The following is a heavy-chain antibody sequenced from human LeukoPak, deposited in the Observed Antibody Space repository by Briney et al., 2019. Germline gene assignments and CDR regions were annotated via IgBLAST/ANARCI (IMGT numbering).Heavy chain of an antibody. CDR3: ARDQEGFDY. J-gene: IGHJ4*02. Sequence: ASVKVSCKVSGYTLTELSMHWVRQAPGQGLEWMGMIYPRDGSTSYAQRFQGRVTVTRDTSTSTVHMELSGLRSEDTAVYYCARDQEGFDYWGQGTLVTVSS. V-gene: IGHV1-46*01. CDR2: IYPRDGST. CDR1: GYTLTELS.